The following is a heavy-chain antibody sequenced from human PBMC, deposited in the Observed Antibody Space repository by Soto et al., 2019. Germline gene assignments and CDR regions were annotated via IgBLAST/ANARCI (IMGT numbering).Heavy chain of an antibody. D-gene: IGHD2-2*01. V-gene: IGHV3-74*01. CDR3: ARGLYHKYGHDH. CDR2: INGDGTST. J-gene: IGHJ5*02. Sequence: EVQLVESGGGLVQTGGSLRLFCAASGFPFSSDWMHWVRQAPGEGLVWVARINGDGTSTNYADSVKGRFTISRDNGQNTVYLKMNSLRAEDTAVYSCARGLYHKYGHDHWGQGTLVTVSS. CDR1: GFPFSSDW.